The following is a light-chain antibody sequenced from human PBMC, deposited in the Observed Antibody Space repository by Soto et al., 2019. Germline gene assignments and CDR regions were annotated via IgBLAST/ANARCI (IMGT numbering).Light chain of an antibody. Sequence: QSALTQPASVSGSPGQSITMSSTGTSSDVGGYNYVSWYQQHPGKAPKVMIYDVSNRPSGVSNRFSASKSGNTASLTISGLQPEDEADYYCSSYTSSTTYVFGTGTKLTVL. CDR3: SSYTSSTTYV. CDR1: SSDVGGYNY. V-gene: IGLV2-14*01. J-gene: IGLJ1*01. CDR2: DVS.